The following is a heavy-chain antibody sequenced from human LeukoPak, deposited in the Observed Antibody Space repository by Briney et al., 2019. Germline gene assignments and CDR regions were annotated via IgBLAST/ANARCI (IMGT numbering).Heavy chain of an antibody. CDR1: GVSINTHY. V-gene: IGHV4-59*11. J-gene: IGHJ5*02. D-gene: IGHD3-10*01. CDR2: IYYTGTT. Sequence: SETLSLTCIVSGVSINTHYWTWIRQSPGKGLEWIGHIYYTGTTNYSPSLKSRVTISVDRSKNLFSLRLKSLTSADTAVYYCARAGPWQIDPWGQGILVTVSS. CDR3: ARAGPWQIDP.